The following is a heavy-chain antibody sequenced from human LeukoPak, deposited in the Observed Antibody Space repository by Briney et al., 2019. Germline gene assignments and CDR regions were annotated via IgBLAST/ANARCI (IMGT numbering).Heavy chain of an antibody. V-gene: IGHV3-30*03. Sequence: PGRSLRLSCAASGFTFSSYGMHWVRQAPGKGLEWVAVISYDGSNKYYADSVKGRFTISRDNSKNTLYLQMNSLRVEDTAVYYCARDAWLQTPLYFDYWGQGTLVTVSS. CDR3: ARDAWLQTPLYFDY. J-gene: IGHJ4*02. CDR1: GFTFSSYG. D-gene: IGHD5-24*01. CDR2: ISYDGSNK.